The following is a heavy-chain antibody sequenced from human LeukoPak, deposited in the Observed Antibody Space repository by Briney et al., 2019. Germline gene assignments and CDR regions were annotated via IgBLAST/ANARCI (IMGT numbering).Heavy chain of an antibody. V-gene: IGHV3-33*01. CDR3: ARDRIGLLSYYYYGMDV. D-gene: IGHD2-15*01. J-gene: IGHJ6*02. CDR1: GFTSSSYG. CDR2: IWYDGSNK. Sequence: GGSLRLSCAASGFTSSSYGMHWVRQAPGKGLEWVAVIWYDGSNKYYADSVKGRFTISRDNSKNTPYLQMNSLRAEDTAVYYCARDRIGLLSYYYYGMDVWGQGTTVTVSS.